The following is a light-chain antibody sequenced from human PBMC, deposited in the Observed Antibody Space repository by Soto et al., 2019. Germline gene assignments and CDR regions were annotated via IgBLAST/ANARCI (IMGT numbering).Light chain of an antibody. V-gene: IGKV1-9*01. CDR1: QGISSY. J-gene: IGKJ4*01. Sequence: DIQLTQSPSSLSASVGDRVTITCRASQGISSYLAWYQQKPGKAPKLLIYAVSTLQTGVPSRFSGSGSGTEINLTISSIKPEDFEAYYCQHHKNYPPLTFGRGTKVEIK. CDR2: AVS. CDR3: QHHKNYPPLT.